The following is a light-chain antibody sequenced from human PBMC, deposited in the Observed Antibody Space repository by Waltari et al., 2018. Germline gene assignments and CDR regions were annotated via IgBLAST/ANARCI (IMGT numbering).Light chain of an antibody. Sequence: SSELTQDPAVSVALGQPVRITCQGDSLRSAYASWYQQKPGQATVLVIYGKNNRPSGIPDRFSGSSSGNTASLTITGAQAGDEADYYCNSRDSSGNHVVFGGGTKLTVL. CDR1: SLRSAY. CDR3: NSRDSSGNHVV. J-gene: IGLJ2*01. CDR2: GKN. V-gene: IGLV3-19*01.